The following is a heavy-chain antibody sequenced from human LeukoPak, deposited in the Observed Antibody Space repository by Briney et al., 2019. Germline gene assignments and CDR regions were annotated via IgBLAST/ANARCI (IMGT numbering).Heavy chain of an antibody. J-gene: IGHJ4*02. Sequence: SETQSLTCAVYGGSFSGYYWSWIRQPPGKGLEWIGEINHSGSTNYNPSLKSRVTISVDTSKNQFSLKPSSVTAADTAVYYCARDLGLRYFDWLDYWGQGTLVTVSS. CDR1: GGSFSGYY. CDR3: ARDLGLRYFDWLDY. CDR2: INHSGST. V-gene: IGHV4-34*01. D-gene: IGHD3-9*01.